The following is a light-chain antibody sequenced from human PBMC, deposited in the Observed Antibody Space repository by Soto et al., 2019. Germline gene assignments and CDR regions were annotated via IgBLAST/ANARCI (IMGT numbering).Light chain of an antibody. J-gene: IGKJ3*01. CDR3: QRHNSAPPVT. Sequence: DIQMTQSPSSLSASVGDRVTISCRASQAINNYLAWYQQKPGKAPKLLIYAASTLQSGVPSRFSGSGSGTDFTLTISSLQHEDVATYYCQRHNSAPPVTFGPGTKVGV. V-gene: IGKV1-27*01. CDR2: AAS. CDR1: QAINNY.